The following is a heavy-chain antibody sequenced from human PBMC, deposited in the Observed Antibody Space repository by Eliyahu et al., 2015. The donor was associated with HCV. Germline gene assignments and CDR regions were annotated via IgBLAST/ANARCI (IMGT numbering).Heavy chain of an antibody. D-gene: IGHD4-17*01. CDR1: GFTFSSYG. J-gene: IGHJ6*02. V-gene: IGHV3-30*19. CDR3: ATAMTTVTSWGIYYYYYGMDV. Sequence: QVQLVESGGGVVQPGRSLRLSCAASGFTFSSYGMXWVRQAPGKGLEWVAVISYDGSDKYYADSVKGRFTISRDNSKNTLYLQMNSLRAEDTAVYYCATAMTTVTSWGIYYYYYGMDVWGQGTTVTVSS. CDR2: ISYDGSDK.